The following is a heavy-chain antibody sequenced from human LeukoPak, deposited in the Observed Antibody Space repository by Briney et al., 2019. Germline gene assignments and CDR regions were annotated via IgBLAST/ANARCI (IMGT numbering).Heavy chain of an antibody. J-gene: IGHJ1*01. CDR1: GFTFSSFW. D-gene: IGHD3-9*01. Sequence: GGSLRLSCAASGFTFSSFWMHWVRQAPGKGLVWVSRINPDGSSTSYADSVKGRFTISRDKSKNTLYLQMNTLRAEDTAVYYCARSGSRYFDGTSNWGQGTLVTVSS. CDR2: INPDGSST. V-gene: IGHV3-74*01. CDR3: ARSGSRYFDGTSN.